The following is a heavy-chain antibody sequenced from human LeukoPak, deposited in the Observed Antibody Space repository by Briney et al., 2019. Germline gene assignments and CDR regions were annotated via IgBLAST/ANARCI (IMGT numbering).Heavy chain of an antibody. CDR2: INHSGST. D-gene: IGHD2-2*01. CDR1: GGSFSGYY. CDR3: ARGEQGDIVIVPAATRFDY. J-gene: IGHJ4*02. Sequence: PSETLSLTCAVYGGSFSGYYWSWIRQPPGKGLEWIGEINHSGSTNYNPSLKSRVTISVDTSKNQFSLKLSSVTAADTAVYYCARGEQGDIVIVPAATRFDYWGQGTLVTVSS. V-gene: IGHV4-34*01.